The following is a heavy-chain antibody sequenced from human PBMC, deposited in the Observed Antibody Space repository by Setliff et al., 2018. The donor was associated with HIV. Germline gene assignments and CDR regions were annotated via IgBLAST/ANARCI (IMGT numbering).Heavy chain of an antibody. CDR1: GGSISSGGYY. J-gene: IGHJ6*02. CDR3: ARNKYNWNYYYYYGMDV. D-gene: IGHD1-7*01. CDR2: IYYSGST. Sequence: PSVTLSLTCTVSGGSISSGGYYWSWIRQHPGKGLEWIGYIYYSGSTYYDPSLKSRVTISVDTSKNQFSLKLSSVTAADTAVYYCARNKYNWNYYYYYGMDVWGQGTTVTVSS. V-gene: IGHV4-31*03.